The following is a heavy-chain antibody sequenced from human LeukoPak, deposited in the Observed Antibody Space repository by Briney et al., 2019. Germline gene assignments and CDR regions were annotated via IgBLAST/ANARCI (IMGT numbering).Heavy chain of an antibody. CDR1: GGSISSSSYY. V-gene: IGHV4-39*07. D-gene: IGHD3-10*01. CDR2: MYYSGST. Sequence: SETLTLTCTVSGGSISSSSYYWGWSRQPPGKGLEWFGSMYYSGSTYYNPSLTSRVTMSVDTSKNQFSLKLSSVTAADTAVYYCARVYWKGGLLFGELLCYYYYYMDVWGKGTTVTVSS. CDR3: ARVYWKGGLLFGELLCYYYYYMDV. J-gene: IGHJ6*03.